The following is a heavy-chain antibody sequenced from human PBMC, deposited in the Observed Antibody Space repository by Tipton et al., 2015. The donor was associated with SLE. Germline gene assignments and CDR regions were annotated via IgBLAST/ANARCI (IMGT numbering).Heavy chain of an antibody. CDR3: ARVSSGWSAFDY. J-gene: IGHJ4*02. CDR2: IYHSGTT. V-gene: IGHV4-59*11. Sequence: TLSLTCTVSGGSITSHYWVWIRQPPGKGPEWIGSIYHSGTTYYNPSLKSRVTISVDTSKNQFSLKLSSVTAADTAVYYCARVSSGWSAFDYWGQGTLVTVSS. D-gene: IGHD6-19*01. CDR1: GGSITSHY.